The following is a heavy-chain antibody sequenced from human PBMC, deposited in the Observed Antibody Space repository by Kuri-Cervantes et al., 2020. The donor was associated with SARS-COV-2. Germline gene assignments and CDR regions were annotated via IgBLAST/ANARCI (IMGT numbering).Heavy chain of an antibody. CDR2: INQSGNS. J-gene: IGHJ3*02. CDR1: GVSFSGYY. D-gene: IGHD6-13*01. CDR3: AREGAAAGAWDAFDI. V-gene: IGHV4-34*01. Sequence: SETLSLTCAVYGVSFSGYYWSWIRQSPGKGLEWIGEINQSGNSSFNPSFKSRVILLLDTSKKQFSLKLNSVTAADTAVYYCAREGAAAGAWDAFDIWGQGSMVTVSS.